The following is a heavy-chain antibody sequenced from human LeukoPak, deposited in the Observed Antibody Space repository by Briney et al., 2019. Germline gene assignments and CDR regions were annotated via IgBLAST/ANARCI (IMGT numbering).Heavy chain of an antibody. J-gene: IGHJ4*02. Sequence: PSETLSLTCTVSGASVSGASNYWSWIRQPPGKGLEWIGYMYYSGSTSYNPSLKSRVTISADTSKNQFSLKLSSVAAADTAVYYCARDPGYCSGGSCGNFDYWGQGTLVTVSS. V-gene: IGHV4-61*01. CDR1: GASVSGASNY. D-gene: IGHD2-15*01. CDR2: MYYSGST. CDR3: ARDPGYCSGGSCGNFDY.